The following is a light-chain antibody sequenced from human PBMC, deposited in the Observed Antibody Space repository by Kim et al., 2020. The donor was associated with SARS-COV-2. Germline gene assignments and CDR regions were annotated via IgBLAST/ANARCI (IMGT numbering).Light chain of an antibody. CDR3: QQSYSTPLT. CDR2: AAS. Sequence: DIQMTQSPSSLSASVGDRVTITCRASQSISSYLNWYQQKPGKAPKLLIYAASSLQSGVPSRFSGSGSGTDFTLTISSLRPEDFATYYCQQSYSTPLTFGGGTKLEIK. CDR1: QSISSY. V-gene: IGKV1-39*01. J-gene: IGKJ4*01.